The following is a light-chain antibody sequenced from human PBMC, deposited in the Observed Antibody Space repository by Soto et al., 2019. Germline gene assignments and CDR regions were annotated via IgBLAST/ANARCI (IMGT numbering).Light chain of an antibody. CDR2: EVR. Sequence: QSALTQPASVSGSAGQSITISCSGTMRDVGAYNLVSWYQQHPGTAPKLIIYEVRNRPSGISSRFSGSRSGNTASLTISGLQSEDEGDYYCIAYTARSTLVFGGGTKVTV. CDR3: IAYTARSTLV. CDR1: MRDVGAYNL. V-gene: IGLV2-14*01. J-gene: IGLJ3*02.